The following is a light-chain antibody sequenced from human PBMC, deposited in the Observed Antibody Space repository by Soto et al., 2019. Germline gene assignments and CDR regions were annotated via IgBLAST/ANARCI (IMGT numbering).Light chain of an antibody. Sequence: DIQMTQSPSTLSASVGDRVIITCRASQGIGPWLAWYQQKPGKAPRVLIYKASHLEDGVPSRFSGSGSEAEFTLTISSLQPDDVATYSCQQYNGYPYSFGQGTQLDVK. CDR2: KAS. V-gene: IGKV1-5*03. CDR1: QGIGPW. CDR3: QQYNGYPYS. J-gene: IGKJ2*03.